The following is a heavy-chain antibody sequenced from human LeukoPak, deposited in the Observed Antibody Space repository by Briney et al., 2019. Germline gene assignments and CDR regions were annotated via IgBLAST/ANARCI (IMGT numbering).Heavy chain of an antibody. CDR1: GYTFTDYY. V-gene: IGHV1-2*02. D-gene: IGHD3-16*02. Sequence: ASVKVSCKASGYTFTDYYMHWVRQAPGQGLEGMGLINPNSGGTNYSQKFQGRVPMAADTSTETDSMELSSLRSEDTAVYYCATTYYDYVWGSYRSFDYWGQGTLVTVSS. CDR3: ATTYYDYVWGSYRSFDY. J-gene: IGHJ4*02. CDR2: INPNSGGT.